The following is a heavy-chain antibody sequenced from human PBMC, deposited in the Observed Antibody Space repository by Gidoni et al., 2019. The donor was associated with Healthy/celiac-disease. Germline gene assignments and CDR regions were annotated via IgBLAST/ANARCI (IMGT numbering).Heavy chain of an antibody. CDR3: AREGSRYDSSGYTSGGMDV. V-gene: IGHV3-30-3*01. CDR2: ISYDGSNK. J-gene: IGHJ6*02. Sequence: QVQLVESGGGVVQPGRSLRLSCAASGFTFSSYAMHWVRQAPGKGLEWVAVISYDGSNKYYADSVKGRFTISRDNSKNTLYLQMNSLRAEDTAVYYCAREGSRYDSSGYTSGGMDVWGQGTTVTVSS. D-gene: IGHD3-22*01. CDR1: GFTFSSYA.